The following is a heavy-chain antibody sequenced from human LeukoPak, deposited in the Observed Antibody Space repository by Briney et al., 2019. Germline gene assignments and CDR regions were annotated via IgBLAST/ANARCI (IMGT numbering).Heavy chain of an antibody. CDR1: GFTFSSFS. CDR3: AREETRTTDYFDF. D-gene: IGHD1-7*01. CDR2: ISSSSRYI. Sequence: PGGSLRLSCAAPGFTFSSFSMNWVRQAPGKGLEWVSSISSSSRYIHYADSVKGRFTISRDNAKISLYLQMNSLRAEDTAVYYCAREETRTTDYFDFWGQGTLVTVSS. J-gene: IGHJ4*02. V-gene: IGHV3-21*01.